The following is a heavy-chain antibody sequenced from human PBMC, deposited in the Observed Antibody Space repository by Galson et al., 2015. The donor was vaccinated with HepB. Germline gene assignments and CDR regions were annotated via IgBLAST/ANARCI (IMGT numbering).Heavy chain of an antibody. CDR3: ARLVTLAREYVYYFDY. D-gene: IGHD2/OR15-2a*01. J-gene: IGHJ4*02. V-gene: IGHV1-18*04. CDR1: GYTFSSYG. CDR2: ISTYNGNT. Sequence: SVKVSCKASGYTFSSYGISWVRQAPGQGLEWMGWISTYNGNTKYAQKFQGRVTLTTDTPTNTAYMELRSLRSGDTAVYYCARLVTLAREYVYYFDYWGQGTLVTVSS.